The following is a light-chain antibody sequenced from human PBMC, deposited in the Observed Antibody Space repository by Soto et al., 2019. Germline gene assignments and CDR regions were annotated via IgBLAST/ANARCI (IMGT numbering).Light chain of an antibody. CDR2: GAS. CDR3: QQYNNWPPDT. CDR1: QSVSSN. Sequence: EIVMTQSPATLSVSPGERATLSCRASQSVSSNLAWYQQTAGQPPRLLIYGASTRATGIPARFSGSGSGTEFTLTISSLQSEDFAIYYCQQYNNWPPDTFGQGTRLEIK. V-gene: IGKV3-15*01. J-gene: IGKJ5*01.